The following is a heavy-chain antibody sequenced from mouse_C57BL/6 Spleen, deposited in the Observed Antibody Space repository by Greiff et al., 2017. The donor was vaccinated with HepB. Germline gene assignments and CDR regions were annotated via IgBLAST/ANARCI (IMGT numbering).Heavy chain of an antibody. J-gene: IGHJ2*01. D-gene: IGHD1-1*02. CDR2: INYDGSST. Sequence: EVMLVESEGGLVQPGSSMKLSCTASGFTFSDYYMAWVRQVPEKGLEWVANINYDGSSTYYLDSLKSRFIISRDNAKNILYLQMSSLKSEDTATYYCARDPGYGYFDYWGQGTTLTVSS. CDR1: GFTFSDYY. CDR3: ARDPGYGYFDY. V-gene: IGHV5-16*01.